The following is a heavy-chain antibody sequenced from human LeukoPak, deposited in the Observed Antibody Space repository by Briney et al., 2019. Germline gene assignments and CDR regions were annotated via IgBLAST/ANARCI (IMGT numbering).Heavy chain of an antibody. J-gene: IGHJ4*02. CDR1: GFAFSSYA. V-gene: IGHV3-23*01. CDR3: AQGRYYFDY. Sequence: GRSLRLSCAASGFAFSSYAMNWVRQAPGKGLEWVSAISGSGGNTYYADSVKGRFTMSRDTSKNTLYLQMNSLRAEDTAVYYCAQGRYYFDYWGQGTLVSVSS. CDR2: ISGSGGNT.